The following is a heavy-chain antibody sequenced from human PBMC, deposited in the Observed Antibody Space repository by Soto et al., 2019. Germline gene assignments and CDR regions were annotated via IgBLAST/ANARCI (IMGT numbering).Heavy chain of an antibody. V-gene: IGHV1-18*01. J-gene: IGHJ4*02. CDR3: ARDLYYDSSGYWVDY. CDR2: ISAYNGNT. D-gene: IGHD3-22*01. CDR1: GGTFSNSA. Sequence: EASVKVSCKASGGTFSNSAISWVRQAPGQGLEWMGWISAYNGNTNYAQKLQGRVTMTTDTSTSTAYMGLRSLRSDDTAVYYCARDLYYDSSGYWVDYWGQGTLVTVSS.